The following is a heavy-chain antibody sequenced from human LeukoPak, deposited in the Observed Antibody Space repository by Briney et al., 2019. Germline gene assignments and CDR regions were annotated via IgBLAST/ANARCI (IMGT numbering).Heavy chain of an antibody. J-gene: IGHJ5*02. CDR1: GFTVSNNY. Sequence: PGGSLRLSCAASGFTVSNNYMSWVRQAPGKGLEWVSVIYRDGSTYYADSVKGRFTISRDNSKNTLSLQMNSLRAEDTAVYYCASNIVVVPAAIEVAGFLNWFDPWGQGTQVTVSS. D-gene: IGHD2-2*01. CDR2: IYRDGST. V-gene: IGHV3-53*01. CDR3: ASNIVVVPAAIEVAGFLNWFDP.